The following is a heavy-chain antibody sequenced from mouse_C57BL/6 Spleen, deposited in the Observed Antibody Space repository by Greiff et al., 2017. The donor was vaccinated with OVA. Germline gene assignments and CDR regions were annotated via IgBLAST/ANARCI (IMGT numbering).Heavy chain of an antibody. J-gene: IGHJ2*01. D-gene: IGHD1-1*01. CDR1: GYTFTDYE. V-gene: IGHV1-15*01. CDR3: TRERGSTVVEP. Sequence: QVQLKESGAELVRPGASVTLSCKASGYTFTDYEMHWVKQTPVHGLEWIGAIDPETGGTAYNQKFKGKAILTADKSSSTAYMELRSLTSEDSAVYYCTRERGSTVVEPWGQGTTLTVSS. CDR2: IDPETGGT.